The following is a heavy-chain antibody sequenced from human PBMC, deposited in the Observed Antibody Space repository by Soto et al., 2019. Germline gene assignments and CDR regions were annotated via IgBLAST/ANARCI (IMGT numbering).Heavy chain of an antibody. D-gene: IGHD5-18*01. CDR3: GRVGRAATVIIPTHYYGMDV. CDR1: GGTFSSYA. Sequence: QVQLVQSGAEVKKPGSSVKVSCKASGGTFSSYAISWVRQAPGHGLEWMGGTIPIFGTANYAQKFQGRVPVHADKSTSTAYMELSSVSSEDTAVYYCGRVGRAATVIIPTHYYGMDVWGQGTTVTVSS. CDR2: TIPIFGTA. J-gene: IGHJ6*02. V-gene: IGHV1-69*06.